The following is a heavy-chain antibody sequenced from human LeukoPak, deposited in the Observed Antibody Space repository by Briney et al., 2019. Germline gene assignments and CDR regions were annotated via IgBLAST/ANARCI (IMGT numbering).Heavy chain of an antibody. D-gene: IGHD2-21*02. Sequence: SETLSLTCTVSGGSISSSSYYWGWIRQPPGKGLEWIGSIYYSGSTYYNPSLKSRVTISVDTSKNQFSLKLSSVTAADTAVYYCAREFYPGNCGGDCSGGYWGQGTLVTVSS. CDR3: AREFYPGNCGGDCSGGY. CDR1: GGSISSSSYY. J-gene: IGHJ4*02. CDR2: IYYSGST. V-gene: IGHV4-39*07.